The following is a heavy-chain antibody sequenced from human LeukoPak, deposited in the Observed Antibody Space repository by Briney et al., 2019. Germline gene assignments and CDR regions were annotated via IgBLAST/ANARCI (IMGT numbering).Heavy chain of an antibody. J-gene: IGHJ3*01. D-gene: IGHD2-2*01. Sequence: SETLSLTCTVSGGSISGENYYWTWIRQPPGKGLEWIGYISHTGGTYYNSSLLSRVTLSVDRSKNQFFLTLGSVTAADTAVYLCARDHIAVGPAATKDALDFWGQGTAVTVSS. CDR3: ARDHIAVGPAATKDALDF. V-gene: IGHV4-30-2*01. CDR1: GGSISGENYY. CDR2: ISHTGGT.